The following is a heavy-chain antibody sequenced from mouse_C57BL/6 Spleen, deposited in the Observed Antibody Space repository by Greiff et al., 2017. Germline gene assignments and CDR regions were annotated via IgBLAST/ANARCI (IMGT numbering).Heavy chain of an antibody. D-gene: IGHD1-1*02. CDR2: ISDGGSYT. J-gene: IGHJ2*01. CDR3: ARGWDFDY. Sequence: EVMLVESGGGLVKPGGSLKLSCAASGFTFSSYAMSWVRQTPEKRLEWVATISDGGSYTYYPDNVKGRFTISRDNAKNNLYLQMSHLESEDTAMCYCARGWDFDYWGQGTTLTVSS. CDR1: GFTFSSYA. V-gene: IGHV5-4*03.